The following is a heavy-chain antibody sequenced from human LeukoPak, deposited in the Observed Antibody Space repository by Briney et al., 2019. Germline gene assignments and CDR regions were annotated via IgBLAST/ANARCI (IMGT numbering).Heavy chain of an antibody. Sequence: SVKVSCKASGGTFSSYDISWVRQAPGQGLEWMGRINPIFGTANYAQKFQGRVTITGDKSTSTAYMELSSLRSEDTAVYYCARYMTGVVVTAIWWEDDAFDMWGQGTMVTVSS. CDR2: INPIFGTA. CDR3: ARYMTGVVVTAIWWEDDAFDM. CDR1: GGTFSSYD. V-gene: IGHV1-69*06. J-gene: IGHJ3*02. D-gene: IGHD2-21*02.